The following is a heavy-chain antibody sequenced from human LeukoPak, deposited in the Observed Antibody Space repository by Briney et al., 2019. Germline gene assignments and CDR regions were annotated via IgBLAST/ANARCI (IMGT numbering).Heavy chain of an antibody. V-gene: IGHV3-48*04. D-gene: IGHD6-19*01. Sequence: GGSLRLSCAASGFTFSSYTMNWVRQAPGKGLEWVSCIDLSGSTLYYLDSVKGRFTISRDNAKNSLYLQMNSLRAEDTAVYYCARDGDLIAVAAPNWFDPWSQGTLVTVSS. J-gene: IGHJ5*02. CDR3: ARDGDLIAVAAPNWFDP. CDR2: IDLSGSTL. CDR1: GFTFSSYT.